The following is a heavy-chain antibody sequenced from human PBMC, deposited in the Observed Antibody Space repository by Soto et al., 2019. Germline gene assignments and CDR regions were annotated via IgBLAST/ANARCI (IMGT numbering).Heavy chain of an antibody. V-gene: IGHV5-51*01. CDR3: ARLNPTYYYGSGTQLWFDP. Sequence: PGESLKISCKGSGYSFTSYWIGWVRQMPGKGLEWMGIIYPGDSDTRYSPSFQGQVTISADKSISTAYLQWSSLKASDTAMYYCARLNPTYYYGSGTQLWFDPWGQGTLVTVSS. CDR2: IYPGDSDT. CDR1: GYSFTSYW. D-gene: IGHD3-10*01. J-gene: IGHJ5*02.